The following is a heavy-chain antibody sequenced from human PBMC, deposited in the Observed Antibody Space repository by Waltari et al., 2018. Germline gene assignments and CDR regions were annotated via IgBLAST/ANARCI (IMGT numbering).Heavy chain of an antibody. J-gene: IGHJ4*02. D-gene: IGHD6-13*01. Sequence: EVQLVESGGGLVQPGGSLRLSCAASGFTFGNNWMTWVRQAPGKGLEWVANINQDGSEKYSVESVKGRFTISRDNAKNSLYLQLNRLRADDTAVYYCTRGGDDSSWYWRNWGQGTLVTVSS. CDR3: TRGGDDSSWYWRN. CDR1: GFTFGNNW. CDR2: INQDGSEK. V-gene: IGHV3-7*01.